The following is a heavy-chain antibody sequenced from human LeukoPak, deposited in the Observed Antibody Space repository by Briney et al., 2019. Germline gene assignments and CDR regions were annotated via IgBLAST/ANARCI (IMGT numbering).Heavy chain of an antibody. Sequence: PGGSLRLSCAASGFTFSSYWMSWVRQAPGKGLEWVGHAKQDGSETYYVDSVKGRFTVSRDNAKNSLFLQMDSLRVEDTAMYYCARDLPSSGYFYRDAFDIWGQGTMVTVSS. CDR2: AKQDGSET. D-gene: IGHD3-22*01. CDR3: ARDLPSSGYFYRDAFDI. V-gene: IGHV3-7*01. J-gene: IGHJ3*02. CDR1: GFTFSSYW.